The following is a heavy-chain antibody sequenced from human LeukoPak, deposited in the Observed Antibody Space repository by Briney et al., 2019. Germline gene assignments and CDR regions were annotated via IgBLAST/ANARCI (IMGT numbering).Heavy chain of an antibody. CDR1: GYTFTAYY. V-gene: IGHV1-2*02. Sequence: GASVKVSCKASGYTFTAYYVHWVRQAPGQGLEWIGWINPNSGGTNYAQKFQGRVTMTRDTSISTAYMELSRLRSDDTAVYYCARDGYSYGWGVYYYYYMDVWGKGTTVTVSS. CDR3: ARDGYSYGWGVYYYYYMDV. CDR2: INPNSGGT. D-gene: IGHD5-18*01. J-gene: IGHJ6*03.